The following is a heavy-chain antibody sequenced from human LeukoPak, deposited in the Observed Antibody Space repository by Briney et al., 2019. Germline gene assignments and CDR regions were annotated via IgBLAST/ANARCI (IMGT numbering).Heavy chain of an antibody. Sequence: GASVKVSCKASGYTFTSYYMHWVRQAPGQGLEWMGIINPSGGSTSYAQKFQGRVTMTRDTSTSTVYMELSSLRSEDTAVYYCAREGRRIATFKGGNWFDPWGQGTLVTVSS. CDR3: AREGRRIATFKGGNWFDP. J-gene: IGHJ5*02. CDR2: INPSGGST. D-gene: IGHD2/OR15-2a*01. CDR1: GYTFTSYY. V-gene: IGHV1-46*03.